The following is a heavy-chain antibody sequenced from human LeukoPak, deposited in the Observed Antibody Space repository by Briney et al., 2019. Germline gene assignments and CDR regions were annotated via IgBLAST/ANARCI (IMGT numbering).Heavy chain of an antibody. CDR1: GGSISSSNW. D-gene: IGHD6-19*01. CDR2: IYHSGST. Sequence: SETLSLTCAVSGGSISSSNWWSWVRQPPGKGLEWIGEIYHSGSTNYNPSLKSRVTISVDKSKNQFSLELSSVTAADTAVYYCARELSVAPYGMDVWGQGTTVTVSS. J-gene: IGHJ6*02. CDR3: ARELSVAPYGMDV. V-gene: IGHV4-4*02.